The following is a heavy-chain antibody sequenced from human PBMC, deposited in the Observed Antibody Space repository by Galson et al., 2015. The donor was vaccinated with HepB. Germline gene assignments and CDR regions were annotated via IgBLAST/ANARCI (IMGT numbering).Heavy chain of an antibody. CDR3: AKAGNSSSWYGFDY. Sequence: SLRLSCAASGFTFSSYAMHWVRQAPGKGLEWVAVISYDGSNKYYADSVKGRFTISRDNSKNTLYLQMNSLRAEDTTVYYCAKAGNSSSWYGFDYWGQGTLVTVSS. CDR2: ISYDGSNK. D-gene: IGHD6-13*01. J-gene: IGHJ4*02. V-gene: IGHV3-30-3*01. CDR1: GFTFSSYA.